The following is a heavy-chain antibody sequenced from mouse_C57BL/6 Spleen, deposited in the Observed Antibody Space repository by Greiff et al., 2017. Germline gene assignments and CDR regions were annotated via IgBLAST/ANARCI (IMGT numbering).Heavy chain of an antibody. CDR3: TTSRDYDAWYFDV. V-gene: IGHV14-4*01. Sequence: EVQLQESGAELVRPGASVKLSCTASGFNIKDDYMHWVKQRPEQGLEWIGWIDPENGDTEYASKFQGKATITADTSSNTAYLQLSSLTSEDTAVYYCTTSRDYDAWYFDVWGTGTTVTVSS. J-gene: IGHJ1*03. D-gene: IGHD2-4*01. CDR1: GFNIKDDY. CDR2: IDPENGDT.